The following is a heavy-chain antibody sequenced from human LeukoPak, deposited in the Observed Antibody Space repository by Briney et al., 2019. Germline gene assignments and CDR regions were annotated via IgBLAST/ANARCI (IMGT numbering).Heavy chain of an antibody. D-gene: IGHD3-9*01. CDR2: INPNSGGT. Sequence: APVKVSCKASGYTFTGYYMHWVRQAPGQGLEWMGWINPNSGGTNYAQKFQGRVTMTRDTSISTAYMELSRLRSDDTAVYYCARVGVYDILTGPSFDYWGQGTLVTVSS. CDR1: GYTFTGYY. V-gene: IGHV1-2*02. CDR3: ARVGVYDILTGPSFDY. J-gene: IGHJ4*02.